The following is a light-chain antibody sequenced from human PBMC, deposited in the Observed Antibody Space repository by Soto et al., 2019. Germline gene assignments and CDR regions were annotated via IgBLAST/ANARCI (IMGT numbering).Light chain of an antibody. J-gene: IGKJ4*01. CDR3: QQYSTSPLT. CDR2: GAS. Sequence: EIVLTQSPATLSLSPGERAALSCRASQSVVSDYLAWYQHRPGQAPRLLIYGASSRASGIPERFSGSGAGADFTLTISRLEPEDFALYYCQQYSTSPLTFGGGTKVEIK. V-gene: IGKV3-20*01. CDR1: QSVVSDY.